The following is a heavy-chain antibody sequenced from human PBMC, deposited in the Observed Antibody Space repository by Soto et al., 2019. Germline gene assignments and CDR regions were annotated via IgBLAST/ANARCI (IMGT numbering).Heavy chain of an antibody. V-gene: IGHV4-4*02. CDR1: GGSISSSNW. J-gene: IGHJ6*02. Sequence: QVQLQESGPGLVKPSGTLSLTCAVSGGSISSSNWWSWVRQPPGKGLEWIGEIYHSGSTNYNPSLKRAVTISVDKSKIQFSLKLSSVTAADTAVYYCARVSGSYYYGMDVWGQGTTVTVSS. CDR2: IYHSGST. D-gene: IGHD3-10*01. CDR3: ARVSGSYYYGMDV.